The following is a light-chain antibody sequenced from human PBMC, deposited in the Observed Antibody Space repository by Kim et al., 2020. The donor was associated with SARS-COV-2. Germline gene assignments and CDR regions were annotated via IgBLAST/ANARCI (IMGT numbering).Light chain of an antibody. J-gene: IGLJ2*01. CDR2: YDD. CDR1: SSNIGSIS. V-gene: IGLV1-36*01. CDR3: AAWDDSLNALV. Sequence: QRVTISCSGGSSNIGSISVSWYQHVPGKAPKLVIYYDDLVPSGASDRFSGSKSGTSASLAITGLQSEDEADYYCAAWDDSLNALVFGGGTQLTVL.